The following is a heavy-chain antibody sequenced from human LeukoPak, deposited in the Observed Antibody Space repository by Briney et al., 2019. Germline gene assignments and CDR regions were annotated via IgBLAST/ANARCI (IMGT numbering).Heavy chain of an antibody. CDR1: GGSISSYY. CDR2: IYYSGST. D-gene: IGHD3-9*01. J-gene: IGHJ6*03. V-gene: IGHV4-59*01. Sequence: SETLSLTCTVSGGSISSYYWSWIRQPPGKGLEWIGYIYYSGSTNYNPSLKSRVTISVDTSKNQFSLKLSSVTAADTAVYYCARASWTHGYFDWLSVGDYYYYYMDVWGKGTTVTVSS. CDR3: ARASWTHGYFDWLSVGDYYYYYMDV.